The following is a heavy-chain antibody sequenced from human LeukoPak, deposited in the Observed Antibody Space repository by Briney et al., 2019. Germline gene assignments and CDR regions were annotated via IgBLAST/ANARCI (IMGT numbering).Heavy chain of an antibody. CDR1: GGSISSGSYY. Sequence: PSETLSLTCTVSGGSISSGSYYWGWIRQPPGKGLEWIGSIYYSGTTYYSPSLKSRVTISLDTSKNQFSLKLNSVTAADTAVYYCARPGVGCSSTSCYTGPFDYWGQGTLVTVSS. D-gene: IGHD2-2*02. J-gene: IGHJ4*02. V-gene: IGHV4-39*01. CDR2: IYYSGTT. CDR3: ARPGVGCSSTSCYTGPFDY.